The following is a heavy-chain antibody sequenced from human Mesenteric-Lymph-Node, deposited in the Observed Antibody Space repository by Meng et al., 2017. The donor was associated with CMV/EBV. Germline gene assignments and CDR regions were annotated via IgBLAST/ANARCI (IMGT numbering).Heavy chain of an antibody. Sequence: SQTLSLTCAISGDSVPSNSAAWNWIRQSPSRGLEWLGRTYYRSKWYNDYAVSVKSRITINPDTSKNQFSLQLNSVTPEDTAVYYCARGPLAIFGTSGQGWYFDLWGRGTLVTVSS. CDR2: TYYRSKWYN. D-gene: IGHD3-3*01. CDR3: ARGPLAIFGTSGQGWYFDL. J-gene: IGHJ2*01. V-gene: IGHV6-1*01. CDR1: GDSVPSNSAA.